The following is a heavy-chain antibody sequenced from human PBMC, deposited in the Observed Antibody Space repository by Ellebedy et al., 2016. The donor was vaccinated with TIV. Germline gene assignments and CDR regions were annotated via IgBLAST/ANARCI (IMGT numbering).Heavy chain of an antibody. J-gene: IGHJ4*02. CDR3: ARVQVTTLEGPIDY. CDR2: INHSGST. V-gene: IGHV4-34*01. D-gene: IGHD4-23*01. CDR1: GWSFSGYY. Sequence: MPSETLSLTCAVYGWSFSGYYLSWILQPPGQGLELIGDINHSGSTNYNPSLKSRVTISVDTSKNQFSLKLSSVTAADTAVYYCARVQVTTLEGPIDYWGQGTLVNVSS.